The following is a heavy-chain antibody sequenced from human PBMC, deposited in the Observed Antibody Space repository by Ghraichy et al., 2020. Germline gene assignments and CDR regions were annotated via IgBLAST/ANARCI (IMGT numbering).Heavy chain of an antibody. V-gene: IGHV4-59*01. D-gene: IGHD3-3*01. CDR1: GGSISNYY. CDR2: IYYSGST. Sequence: SETLSLTCTVSGGSISNYYWSWIRQPPGKGLEWIGYIYYSGSTNYNPSLKSRVTISVDTSKNQFSLKLSSVTAADTAVYYCARDRGYFSQEWYFDYWGQGTLVTVSS. J-gene: IGHJ4*02. CDR3: ARDRGYFSQEWYFDY.